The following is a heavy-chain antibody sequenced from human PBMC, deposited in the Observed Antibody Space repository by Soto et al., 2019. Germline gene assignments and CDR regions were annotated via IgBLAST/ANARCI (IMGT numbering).Heavy chain of an antibody. CDR1: GYSFSTYF. V-gene: IGHV1-46*01. D-gene: IGHD6-6*01. CDR2: ISLSGGNA. CDR3: ARAPYISSSFRFDY. Sequence: QVQLVQSGAEVKRPGASVKVSCKASGYSFSTYFIHWVRQAPGHGLEWMGIISLSGGNANYAQKLQGRVAMSRDTSTNTVFMELSSLRSEDTAVYYCARAPYISSSFRFDYWGQGTLVAVSS. J-gene: IGHJ4*02.